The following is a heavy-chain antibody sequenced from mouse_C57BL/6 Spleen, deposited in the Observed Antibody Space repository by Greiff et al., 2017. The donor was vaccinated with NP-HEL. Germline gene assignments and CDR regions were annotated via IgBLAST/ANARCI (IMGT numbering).Heavy chain of an antibody. J-gene: IGHJ1*03. V-gene: IGHV1-15*01. CDR1: GYTFTDYE. CDR2: IDPETGGT. CDR3: TRNYGSRGGYFDV. Sequence: VKLQESGAELVRPGASVTLSCKASGYTFTDYEMHWVKQTPVHGLEWIGAIDPETGGTAYNQKFKGKAILTADKSSSTAYMELRSLTSEDSAVYYCTRNYGSRGGYFDVWGTGTTVTVSS. D-gene: IGHD1-1*01.